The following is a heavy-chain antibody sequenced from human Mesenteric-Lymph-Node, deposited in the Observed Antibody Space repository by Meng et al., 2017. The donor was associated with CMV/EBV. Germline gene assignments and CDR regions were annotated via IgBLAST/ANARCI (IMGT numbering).Heavy chain of an antibody. CDR2: ISQDGTNK. CDR1: GFTFSLYH. D-gene: IGHD3-22*01. Sequence: GGSLRLSCAASGFTFSLYHMHWVRQPPGKGLEWVAVISQDGTNKYYADSVKGRFIISRDNSKNTVYLQMNSLRVEDTAVYYCARGRLGSLESSGYYYWGQGTLVTVSS. CDR3: ARGRLGSLESSGYYY. J-gene: IGHJ4*02. V-gene: IGHV3-30-3*01.